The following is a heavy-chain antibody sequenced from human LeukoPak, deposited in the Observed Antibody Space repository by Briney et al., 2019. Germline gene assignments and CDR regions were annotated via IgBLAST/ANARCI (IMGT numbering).Heavy chain of an antibody. CDR3: ARWEGTAYYFDY. V-gene: IGHV4-39*07. Sequence: SETLSLTCTVSGGSISSSDHYWGWIRQPPGKGLEWLGSIYYSGSTYYNPSLKSRVTISVDTSKNQFSLKLSSVTAADTAVYYCARWEGTAYYFDYWGQGTLVTVSS. CDR2: IYYSGST. CDR1: GGSISSSDHY. D-gene: IGHD2-21*02. J-gene: IGHJ4*02.